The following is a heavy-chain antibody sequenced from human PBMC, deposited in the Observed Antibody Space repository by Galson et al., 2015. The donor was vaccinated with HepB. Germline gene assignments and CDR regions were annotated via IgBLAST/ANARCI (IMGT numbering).Heavy chain of an antibody. CDR1: GFSLSTSGMC. V-gene: IGHV2-70*11. CDR2: IDWDDDK. D-gene: IGHD6-6*01. CDR3: ARTPLNGYSSSSVYGMDV. J-gene: IGHJ6*02. Sequence: PSLVKPTQTPTLTCTFSGFSLSTSGMCVSWIRQPPGKALEWLARIDWDDDKYYSTSLKTRLTISKDTSKNQVVLTMTNMDPVDTATYYCARTPLNGYSSSSVYGMDVWGQGTTVTVSS.